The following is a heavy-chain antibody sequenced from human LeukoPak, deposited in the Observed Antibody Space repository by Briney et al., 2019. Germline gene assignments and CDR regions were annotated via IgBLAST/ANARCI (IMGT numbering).Heavy chain of an antibody. CDR1: GFTFSSYA. J-gene: IGHJ4*02. CDR3: ARDWLGSGGYYDY. CDR2: ISYDGSNK. V-gene: IGHV3-30-3*01. Sequence: PGRSLRLSCAAPGFTFSSYAMHRVRQAPGKGLEWVAVISYDGSNKYYADSVKGRFTISRDNSKNTLYLQMNSLRAEDTAVYYCARDWLGSGGYYDYWGQGTLVTVSS. D-gene: IGHD3-22*01.